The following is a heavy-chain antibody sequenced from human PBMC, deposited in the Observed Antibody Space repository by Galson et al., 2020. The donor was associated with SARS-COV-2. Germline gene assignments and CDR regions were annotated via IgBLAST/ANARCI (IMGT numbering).Heavy chain of an antibody. J-gene: IGHJ6*03. V-gene: IGHV5-51*01. CDR2: IYPGASDT. CDR3: ARLGGYCSGGSCYYYYYMDV. CDR1: GYSFTSYW. D-gene: IGHD2-15*01. Sequence: GESLKISCKGSGYSFTSYWIGCVRQIPGQRLESMVTIYPGASDTRYSPSFQGQVTISADKSISTAYLQWSSLKASDPAMYYCARLGGYCSGGSCYYYYYMDVWGKGTTVTVSS.